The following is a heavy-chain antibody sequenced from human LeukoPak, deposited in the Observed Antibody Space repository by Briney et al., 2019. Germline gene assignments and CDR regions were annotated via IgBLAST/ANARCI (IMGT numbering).Heavy chain of an antibody. J-gene: IGHJ4*02. Sequence: SVKVSCKASGGTFSSYAISWVRQAPGQGLEWMGGIIPIFGTANYAQKFQGRVTITTDESTSTAYIELSSLRSEDTAVYYCARGSYGDYAYYFDYWGQGTLVTVSS. V-gene: IGHV1-69*05. CDR1: GGTFSSYA. D-gene: IGHD4-17*01. CDR3: ARGSYGDYAYYFDY. CDR2: IIPIFGTA.